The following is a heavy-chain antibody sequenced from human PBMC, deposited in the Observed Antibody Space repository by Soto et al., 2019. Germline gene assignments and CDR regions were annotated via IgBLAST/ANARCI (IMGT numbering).Heavy chain of an antibody. Sequence: SETLSLTCAVYGGSFSGYYWSWIRQPPGEGLEWIGEINHSGSTNYNPSLKSRVTISVDTSKNQFSLKLSSVTAADTAVYYCARAAPSVTMVRGVTGGMDVWGQGTTVTVSS. D-gene: IGHD3-10*01. CDR1: GGSFSGYY. CDR3: ARAAPSVTMVRGVTGGMDV. V-gene: IGHV4-34*01. J-gene: IGHJ6*02. CDR2: INHSGST.